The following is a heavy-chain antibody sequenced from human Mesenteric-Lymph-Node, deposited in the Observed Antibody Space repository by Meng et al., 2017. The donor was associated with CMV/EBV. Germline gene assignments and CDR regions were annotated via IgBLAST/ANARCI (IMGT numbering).Heavy chain of an antibody. D-gene: IGHD5-18*01. CDR1: GGTFSSYA. Sequence: CKASGGTFSSYAISWVRQAPGQGLEWMGGIIPIFGTANYAQKFQGRVTITADESTSTVYMEVNSLRSEDTAVYFCARDPLDTATRFDYWGQGTLVTVSS. V-gene: IGHV1-69*01. J-gene: IGHJ4*02. CDR3: ARDPLDTATRFDY. CDR2: IIPIFGTA.